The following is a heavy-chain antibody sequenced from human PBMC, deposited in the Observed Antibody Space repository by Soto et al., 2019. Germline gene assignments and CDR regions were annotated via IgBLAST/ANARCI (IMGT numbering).Heavy chain of an antibody. Sequence: SETLSLTCSVSNGSISGFYWTWIRQPPGKILEWIGYIHYSGRTYYNPSLTSRATMSVDTSKNQFSLNLKSITAADTAVYYCVRVGVGIGNPFGSWGRGSLVTVPS. CDR2: IHYSGRT. D-gene: IGHD1-26*01. J-gene: IGHJ4*02. V-gene: IGHV4-59*12. CDR3: VRVGVGIGNPFGS. CDR1: NGSISGFY.